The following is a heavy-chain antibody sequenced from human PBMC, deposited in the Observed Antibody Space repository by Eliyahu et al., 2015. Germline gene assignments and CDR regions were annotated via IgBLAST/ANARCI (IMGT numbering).Heavy chain of an antibody. V-gene: IGHV3-11*01. CDR3: ARVARYINTWCFDS. D-gene: IGHD6-13*01. CDR1: GFTSRDFY. CDR2: IHPSGFTA. Sequence: QVQLVESGGDLVKPGGSLKLXCXASGFTSRDFYMTWIRQAPGKGLGWVACIHPSGFTAYYADSLRGRFTVSRDNARNSLYLQMDSLTAEDTAVYFCARVARYINTWCFDSWGQGTLVTVSS. J-gene: IGHJ4*02.